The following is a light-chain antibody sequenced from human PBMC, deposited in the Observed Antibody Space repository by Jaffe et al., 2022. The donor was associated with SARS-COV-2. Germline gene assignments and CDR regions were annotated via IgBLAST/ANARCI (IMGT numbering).Light chain of an antibody. V-gene: IGLV4-69*01. J-gene: IGLJ2*01. CDR3: QTWGSGIVV. CDR1: SGHSTYA. CDR2: INSDGSH. Sequence: QLVLTQSPSASASLGASVKLTCTLSSGHSTYAIAWHQQLPEKGPRYLMKINSDGSHAKGDGIPDRFSGSSSGAERYLTISSLQSEDEADYYCQTWGSGIVVFGGGARLTVL.